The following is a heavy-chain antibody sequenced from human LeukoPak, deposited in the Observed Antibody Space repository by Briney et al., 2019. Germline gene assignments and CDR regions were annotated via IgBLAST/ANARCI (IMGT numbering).Heavy chain of an antibody. Sequence: GGSLRLSCAASGFTFSSYSMNWVRQAPGKGLEWVSYISSYSSTIYYAVSVKGRFTISRDSAKNSLYLQMNSLRAEDTAAYYCARNHGDYVDATFDYWGQGTLVTVSS. CDR1: GFTFSSYS. CDR3: ARNHGDYVDATFDY. V-gene: IGHV3-48*01. J-gene: IGHJ4*02. CDR2: ISSYSSTI. D-gene: IGHD4-17*01.